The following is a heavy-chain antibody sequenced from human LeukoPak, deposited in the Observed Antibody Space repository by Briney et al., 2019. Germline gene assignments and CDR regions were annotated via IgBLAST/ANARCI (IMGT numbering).Heavy chain of an antibody. V-gene: IGHV3-23*01. CDR1: GITLSNYG. J-gene: IGHJ4*02. Sequence: AGRCLRLSCAVSGITLSNYGMSWVRQAPGKGLGWVAGISDSGGRTNYAHSVKGRFTISRDNPKNTLYLQMNSLRAEDTAVYFWAKRGVVIRVILVGFHKEAYYFDSWGQGALVTVSS. CDR3: AKRGVVIRVILVGFHKEAYYFDS. CDR2: ISDSGGRT. D-gene: IGHD3-22*01.